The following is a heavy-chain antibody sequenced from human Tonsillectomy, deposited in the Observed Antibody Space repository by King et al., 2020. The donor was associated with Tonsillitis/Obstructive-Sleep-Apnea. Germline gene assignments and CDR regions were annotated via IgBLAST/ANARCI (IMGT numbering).Heavy chain of an antibody. CDR3: TKDQVYSRSPYYYYYMDV. D-gene: IGHD6-6*01. CDR1: GFTFSNYA. J-gene: IGHJ6*03. CDR2: ISGSGTGT. V-gene: IGHV3-23*04. Sequence: VQLVESGGDLVQPGGSLRLSCAASGFTFSNYAMSWVRQAPGKGLEWVSAISGSGTGTYYADSVKGRVTISRDNSKNTLHLQMNSLRAEDTAVYYCTKDQVYSRSPYYYYYMDVWGKGTTVTVSS.